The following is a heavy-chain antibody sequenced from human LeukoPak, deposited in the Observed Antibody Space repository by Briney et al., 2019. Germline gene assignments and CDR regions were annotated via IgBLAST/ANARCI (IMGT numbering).Heavy chain of an antibody. CDR2: IKQDGSEK. CDR1: GFTFSSHC. V-gene: IGHV3-7*01. J-gene: IGHJ6*03. Sequence: GGSLRLSCAASGFTFSSHCMNWARQAPGKGLEWVANIKQDGSEKYYVDSVKGRFTISRDNAKNSLYLQMNSLRAEDTAVYYCARMGRGYYYYMDVWGKGTTVTVSS. CDR3: ARMGRGYYYYMDV. D-gene: IGHD3-16*01.